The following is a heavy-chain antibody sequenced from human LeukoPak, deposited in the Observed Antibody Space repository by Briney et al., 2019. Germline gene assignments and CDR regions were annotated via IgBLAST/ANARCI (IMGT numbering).Heavy chain of an antibody. CDR3: AQGYSSGWYPY. J-gene: IGHJ4*02. V-gene: IGHV3-23*01. Sequence: GGSLRLSCAVSGFSVSSYGMSWVRQAPGKGLDWISAISVNGETTYYANSVKGRFIISRDNSENTLYLQMNSLRAEDTAVYYCAQGYSSGWYPYWGQGSLVSVSS. D-gene: IGHD6-19*01. CDR1: GFSVSSYG. CDR2: ISVNGETT.